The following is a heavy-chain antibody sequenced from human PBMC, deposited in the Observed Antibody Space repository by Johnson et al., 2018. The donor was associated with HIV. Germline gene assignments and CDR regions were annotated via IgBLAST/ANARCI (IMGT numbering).Heavy chain of an antibody. Sequence: VQLVESGGGVVQPGTSLRLSCAASGFTFSHYDMHWVRQVTGKGLEWVSAIGTIAGDTFYSASVTGRFTISREKAKDSLYLQMNSLRAEDTALYYCAKEIYGGGDWEDDAFDIWGQGTMVTVSS. V-gene: IGHV3-13*01. D-gene: IGHD2-21*02. J-gene: IGHJ3*02. CDR3: AKEIYGGGDWEDDAFDI. CDR1: GFTFSHYD. CDR2: IGTIAGDT.